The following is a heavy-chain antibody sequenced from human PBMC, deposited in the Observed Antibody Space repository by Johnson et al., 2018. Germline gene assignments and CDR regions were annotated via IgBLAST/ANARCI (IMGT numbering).Heavy chain of an antibody. V-gene: IGHV3-33*01. D-gene: IGHD3-10*01. Sequence: QVQLVQSGGGVVQPGRSLRLSCAASGFTFSSYGMHWVRQAPGKGLEWVAVIWYDGRNKYYADYVKGRFTISRDNSKNTRYLQMNSPRAETQAVYYCARDDYDGSGTRTGAFDIWGQGTMVTVSS. J-gene: IGHJ3*02. CDR1: GFTFSSYG. CDR3: ARDDYDGSGTRTGAFDI. CDR2: IWYDGRNK.